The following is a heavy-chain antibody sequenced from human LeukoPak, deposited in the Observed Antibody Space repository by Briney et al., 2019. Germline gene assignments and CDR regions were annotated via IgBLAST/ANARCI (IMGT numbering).Heavy chain of an antibody. Sequence: KPGESLKISCKGSGYSFASYWIGWVRQMPGKGLEWMGIIYPGDSDTRYSPSFQGQVTISADKSISTAYLQWSSLKASDTAMYYCARLSGPNGSGSYYHRAPFDYWGQGTLVTVSS. D-gene: IGHD3-10*01. V-gene: IGHV5-51*01. CDR1: GYSFASYW. J-gene: IGHJ4*02. CDR3: ARLSGPNGSGSYYHRAPFDY. CDR2: IYPGDSDT.